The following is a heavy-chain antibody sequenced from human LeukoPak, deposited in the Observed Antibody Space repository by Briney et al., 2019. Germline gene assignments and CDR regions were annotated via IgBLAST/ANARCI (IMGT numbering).Heavy chain of an antibody. CDR3: TRGHWGLQS. J-gene: IGHJ5*02. CDR2: IHHSGNS. Sequence: PSETLSLTCTVSGASVTDYYWSWIRQSPGKGLEWISYIHHSGNSDYNPSLRSRVTTSLDTDKNQFSLNLISVTAAYTAVYYCTRGHWGLQSWSQGTLVTVSS. V-gene: IGHV4-59*02. D-gene: IGHD7-27*01. CDR1: GASVTDYY.